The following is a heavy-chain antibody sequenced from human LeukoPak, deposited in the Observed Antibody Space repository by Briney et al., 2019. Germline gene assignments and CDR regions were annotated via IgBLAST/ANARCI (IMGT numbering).Heavy chain of an antibody. CDR1: GYTFTSYG. D-gene: IGHD3-22*01. CDR2: ISAYNGNT. CDR3: ARGCYYDSSGHSFDY. V-gene: IGHV1-18*01. J-gene: IGHJ4*02. Sequence: ASVKVSCKASGYTFTSYGISWVRQAPGQGLEWMGWISAYNGNTNYAQKLQGRVTMTTDTSTSTAYMELRSLRSDDTAVYYCARGCYYDSSGHSFDYWGQGTLVTVSS.